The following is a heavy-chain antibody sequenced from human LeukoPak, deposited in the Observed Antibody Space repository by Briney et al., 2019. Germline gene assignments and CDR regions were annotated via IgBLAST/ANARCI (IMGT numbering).Heavy chain of an antibody. Sequence: GGSLRLSCAASGFTFSSYAMSWVRQAPGKGPEWVSAISGSGGSTYYADSVKGRFTISRDNAKNTLYLQMNSLRDEDTAVYYCASNTIAPGNYWGQGTLVTVSS. CDR2: ISGSGGST. CDR3: ASNTIAPGNY. J-gene: IGHJ4*02. D-gene: IGHD2/OR15-2a*01. V-gene: IGHV3-23*01. CDR1: GFTFSSYA.